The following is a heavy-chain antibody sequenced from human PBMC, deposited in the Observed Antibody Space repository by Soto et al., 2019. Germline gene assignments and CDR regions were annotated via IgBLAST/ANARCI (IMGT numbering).Heavy chain of an antibody. V-gene: IGHV4-39*01. J-gene: IGHJ4*02. CDR3: AKNPTRTARFAS. CDR1: GASITSTSYF. D-gene: IGHD6-6*01. CDR2: IYYSVKT. Sequence: WETLSLTCGVSGASITSTSYFWACIRQPPGKGLEWVGSIYYSVKTHYNPSLKSRTTISVDRSRNQFSLQVSSVTAADTAVYYCAKNPTRTARFASWAQGTVV.